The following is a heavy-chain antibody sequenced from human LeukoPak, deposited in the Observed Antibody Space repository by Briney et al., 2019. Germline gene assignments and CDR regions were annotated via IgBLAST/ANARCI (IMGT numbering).Heavy chain of an antibody. V-gene: IGHV4-31*03. J-gene: IGHJ3*02. CDR2: IYYSGST. CDR3: ARDSYGGNFDAFDI. D-gene: IGHD4-23*01. CDR1: GGSISSGGYY. Sequence: KPSHTLSLTCTVSGGSISSGGYYWSCIRQHPGKGLERNGYIYYSGSTYYNPSLKSRVTITVDTSKNQFSLKLSSVTAADTAVYYCARDSYGGNFDAFDIWGQGTMVTVSS.